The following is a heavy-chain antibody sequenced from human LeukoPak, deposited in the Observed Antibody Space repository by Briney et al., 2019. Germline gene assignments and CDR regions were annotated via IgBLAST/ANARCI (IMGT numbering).Heavy chain of an antibody. Sequence: GGSLRLSCAASGFTFGSYAMHWVRQAPGKGLEWVAVISYDGSNKYYADSVKGRFTIPRDNSKNTLYLQMNSLRAEDTAVYYCARAGAVHYFDWLLHGYWGQGTLVTVSS. J-gene: IGHJ4*02. CDR1: GFTFGSYA. V-gene: IGHV3-30*04. CDR3: ARAGAVHYFDWLLHGY. D-gene: IGHD3-9*01. CDR2: ISYDGSNK.